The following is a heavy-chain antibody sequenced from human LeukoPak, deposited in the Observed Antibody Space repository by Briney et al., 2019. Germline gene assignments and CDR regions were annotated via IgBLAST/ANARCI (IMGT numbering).Heavy chain of an antibody. CDR1: GDSVSSNSAT. D-gene: IGHD1-14*01. J-gene: IGHJ4*02. V-gene: IGHV6-1*01. Sequence: SQTLSLTCAISGDSVSSNSATWDCIRQSPSRGLEWLGRTYYRSKWYNDYAVSVKSRISINPDTSKNQFSLQLNSVTPEDTAVYYCAKLGPYKSFDYWGQGTLVTVSS. CDR3: AKLGPYKSFDY. CDR2: TYYRSKWYN.